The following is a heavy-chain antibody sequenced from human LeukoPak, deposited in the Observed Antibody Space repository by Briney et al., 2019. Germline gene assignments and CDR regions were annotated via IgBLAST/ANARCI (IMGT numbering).Heavy chain of an antibody. CDR3: ATHGGSSTSFFVDYFDY. D-gene: IGHD2-2*01. V-gene: IGHV4-39*07. CDR2: IYYSENT. Sequence: SETLSLTCTVSGGSISSSTYYWGWIRQPPGKGLEWIGSIYYSENTYYNPSLKSRVTISVDTSKNQFSLKLSSVTAADTAVYYCATHGGSSTSFFVDYFDYWGQGTLVTVSS. CDR1: GGSISSSTYY. J-gene: IGHJ4*02.